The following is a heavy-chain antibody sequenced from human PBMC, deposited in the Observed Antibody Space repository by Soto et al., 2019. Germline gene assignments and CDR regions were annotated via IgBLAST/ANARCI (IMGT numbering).Heavy chain of an antibody. CDR2: ISAGGDGT. CDR1: GFSFSSYA. CDR3: ADGGRYAYY. Sequence: PGGSLRLSCAASGFSFSSYAMGWVRQAPGKGLDWVSSISAGGDGTYYADSVKGRFTISRDNSKNTVYLQMNSLRAEDTAVYYCADGGRYAYYWGQGTLVTVSS. J-gene: IGHJ4*02. V-gene: IGHV3-23*01. D-gene: IGHD1-26*01.